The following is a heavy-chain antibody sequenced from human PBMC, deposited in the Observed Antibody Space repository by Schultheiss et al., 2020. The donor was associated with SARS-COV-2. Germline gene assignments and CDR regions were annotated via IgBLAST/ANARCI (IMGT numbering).Heavy chain of an antibody. CDR2: INHSGST. CDR3: ARLQWLLPRAFDY. D-gene: IGHD3-22*01. V-gene: IGHV4-34*01. Sequence: SETLSLTCAVYGGSFSGYYWSWIRQPPGKGLEWIGEINHSGSTNYNPSLKSRVTISVDTSKNQFSLKLSSVTAADTAVYYCARLQWLLPRAFDYWGQGTLVTVSS. J-gene: IGHJ4*02. CDR1: GGSFSGYY.